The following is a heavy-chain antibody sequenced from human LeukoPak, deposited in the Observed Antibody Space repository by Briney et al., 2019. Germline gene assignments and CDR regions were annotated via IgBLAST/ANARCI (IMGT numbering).Heavy chain of an antibody. CDR2: ISYDGSNK. CDR1: GSTFSSYA. J-gene: IGHJ5*02. CDR3: ARDSLIGSLINWFDP. Sequence: GRSLRLSCAASGSTFSSYAMHWVRQAPGKGLEWVAVISYDGSNKYYADSVKGRFTISRDNSKNTLYLQMNSLRAEDTAVYYCARDSLIGSLINWFDPWGQGTLVTVSS. D-gene: IGHD1-26*01. V-gene: IGHV3-30-3*01.